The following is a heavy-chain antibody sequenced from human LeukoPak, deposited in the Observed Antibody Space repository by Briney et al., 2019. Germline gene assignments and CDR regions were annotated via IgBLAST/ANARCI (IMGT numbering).Heavy chain of an antibody. V-gene: IGHV1-2*06. CDR3: ATSSSSWYPIDP. CDR1: GYTFTGYY. Sequence: GASVKVSCKASGYTFTGYYTHWVRQAPGQGLEWMGRINPNSGGTNYAQKFQGRVTMTRDTSISTAYMELSRLRSDDTAVYYCATSSSSWYPIDPWGQGTLVTVSS. J-gene: IGHJ5*02. CDR2: INPNSGGT. D-gene: IGHD6-13*01.